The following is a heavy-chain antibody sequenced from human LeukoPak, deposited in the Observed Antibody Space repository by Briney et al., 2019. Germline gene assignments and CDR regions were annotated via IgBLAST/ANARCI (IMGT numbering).Heavy chain of an antibody. CDR2: ISAYNGNT. CDR1: GYTFTSYG. CDR3: ARVLMVGSSIVREPGY. Sequence: ASVKVSCKASGYTFTSYGISWVRQAPGQGLEWMGWISAYNGNTNYAQKLQGRVTMTTDTSTSTAYMELRSLRSDDTAVYYCARVLMVGSSIVREPGYWGQGTLVTVSS. V-gene: IGHV1-18*01. J-gene: IGHJ4*02. D-gene: IGHD2-8*01.